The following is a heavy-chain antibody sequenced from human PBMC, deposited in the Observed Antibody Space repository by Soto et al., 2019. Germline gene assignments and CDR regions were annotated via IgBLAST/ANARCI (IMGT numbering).Heavy chain of an antibody. J-gene: IGHJ5*02. CDR1: GFTFSRYD. CDR3: ARDRQQLAWFDP. CDR2: ISSDGGST. D-gene: IGHD6-13*01. Sequence: PGGSLRLSCSASGFTFSRYDMHWVRQAPGKGLEYVSTISSDGGSTNYADSVKGRFTISRDNSKNTLYLQMNSLRAEDPAVYYCARDRQQLAWFDPWGQGTLVTVSS. V-gene: IGHV3-64*04.